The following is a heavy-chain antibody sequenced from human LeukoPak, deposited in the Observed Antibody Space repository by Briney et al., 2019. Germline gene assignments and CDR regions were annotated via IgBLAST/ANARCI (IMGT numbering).Heavy chain of an antibody. CDR1: GGSISGYY. Sequence: TSETLSLTCTVAGGSISGYYWSWIRQPPGKGLECIGYIYPRGSTYYNPSLKSRVILSLDKSANQFSLNLSSVTAADTAVYYCARFSPRAMGNYLDFWRQGTLVTVSS. CDR2: IYPRGST. CDR3: ARFSPRAMGNYLDF. J-gene: IGHJ4*02. V-gene: IGHV4-4*09. D-gene: IGHD7-27*01.